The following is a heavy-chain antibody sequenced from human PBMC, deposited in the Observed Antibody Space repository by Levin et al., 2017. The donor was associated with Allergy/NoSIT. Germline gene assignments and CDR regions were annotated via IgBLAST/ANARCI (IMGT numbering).Heavy chain of an antibody. CDR1: GFTFSSYW. CDR2: IKPDESEK. CDR3: ARDGRWFGEFYDI. V-gene: IGHV3-7*04. J-gene: IGHJ3*02. D-gene: IGHD3-10*01. Sequence: GESLKISCAASGFTFSSYWMSWVRQAPGKGLEWVANIKPDESEKHYVDSVKGRFTISRDNAKNSLYLQMNSLRAEDTAVYHCARDGRWFGEFYDIWGQGTLVTVSS.